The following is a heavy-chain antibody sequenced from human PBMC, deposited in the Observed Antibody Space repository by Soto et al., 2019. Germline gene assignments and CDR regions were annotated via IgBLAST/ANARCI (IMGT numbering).Heavy chain of an antibody. CDR3: ALPDAPYGDYPH. V-gene: IGHV1-18*01. CDR1: WSIFTHPG. D-gene: IGHD4-17*01. J-gene: IGHJ4*02. CDR2: ISANNGNT. Sequence: ASVKACSQEPWSIFTHPGISCVIQASGQGLEWMGWISANNGNTNYAQKLQGRVTMTTDTSTSTAYMELRSLRSDDTAVFFCALPDAPYGDYPHWTQRTLVIVSS.